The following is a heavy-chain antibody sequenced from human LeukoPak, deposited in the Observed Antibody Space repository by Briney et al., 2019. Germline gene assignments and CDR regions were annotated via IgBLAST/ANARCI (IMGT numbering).Heavy chain of an antibody. CDR3: ARDQKPFRGAEFDY. D-gene: IGHD3-10*01. Sequence: PGGTLRLSCVASGFTFRSHGMNWVRQAPGKGLEWVSGISPNGVITYYADSVKGRFTISRDNSKNTPYLQMNSLRAEDTAVYYCARDQKPFRGAEFDYWGQGTLVTVSS. J-gene: IGHJ4*02. CDR1: GFTFRSHG. V-gene: IGHV3-23*01. CDR2: ISPNGVIT.